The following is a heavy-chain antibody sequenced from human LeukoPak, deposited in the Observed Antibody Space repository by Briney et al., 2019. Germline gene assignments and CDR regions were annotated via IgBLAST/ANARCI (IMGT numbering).Heavy chain of an antibody. D-gene: IGHD3-10*01. Sequence: SETLSLTCAVYGGSISSYYWSWIRQPAGKGLEWIGRIYTSGSTNYNPSLKSRVTMSVDTSKNQFSLKLSSVTAADTAVYYCARGRNYYGSGGFDYWGQGTLVTVSS. V-gene: IGHV4-59*10. CDR2: IYTSGST. CDR1: GGSISSYY. J-gene: IGHJ4*02. CDR3: ARGRNYYGSGGFDY.